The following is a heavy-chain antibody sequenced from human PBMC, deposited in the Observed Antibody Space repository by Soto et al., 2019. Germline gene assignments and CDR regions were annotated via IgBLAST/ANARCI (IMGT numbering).Heavy chain of an antibody. J-gene: IGHJ4*02. Sequence: EVHLVESGGGLVQPGGSLRLACSASGFTFSSYSMHWVRQAPGKGLESVAVIRSDGSATYYADSVKGRFTISRDNSKNTLYLQMSSLRPEDMALYFCVKPYSSGLYYWGQGTLITVSS. V-gene: IGHV3-64D*08. CDR3: VKPYSSGLYY. CDR1: GFTFSSYS. CDR2: IRSDGSAT. D-gene: IGHD3-22*01.